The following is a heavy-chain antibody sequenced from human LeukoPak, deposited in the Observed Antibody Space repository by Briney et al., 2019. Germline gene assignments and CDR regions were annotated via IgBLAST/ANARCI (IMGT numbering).Heavy chain of an antibody. Sequence: PSETLSLTCAVYGGSFSGYYGSWIRQPPGKGLEWIGEINHSGSTNYNPSLKSRVTISVDTSKNQFSLKLSSVTAADTAVYYCARDGCSSTSCYPWGYYYGMDVWGKGTTVTVSS. D-gene: IGHD2-2*01. CDR3: ARDGCSSTSCYPWGYYYGMDV. J-gene: IGHJ6*04. CDR1: GGSFSGYY. V-gene: IGHV4-34*01. CDR2: INHSGST.